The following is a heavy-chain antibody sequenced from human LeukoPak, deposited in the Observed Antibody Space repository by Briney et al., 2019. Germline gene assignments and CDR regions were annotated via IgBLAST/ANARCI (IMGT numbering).Heavy chain of an antibody. D-gene: IGHD6-6*01. CDR1: GLTVGNNF. CDR2: IYSGGGT. J-gene: IGHJ4*02. Sequence: PGGSLRLSCAASGLTVGNNFMTWVRQAPGKGLEWISLIYSGGGTNYADSVKGRFTISRDSSKNTLYLQMNGLRAEDTAVYYCATTPEYGHWGQGTLVTVSS. V-gene: IGHV3-53*01. CDR3: ATTPEYGH.